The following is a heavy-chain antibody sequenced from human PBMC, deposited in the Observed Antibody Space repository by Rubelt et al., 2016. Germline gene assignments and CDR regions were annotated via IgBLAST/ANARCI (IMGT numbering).Heavy chain of an antibody. D-gene: IGHD3-10*01. Sequence: QLQLQESGPGLVKPSETLSLTCTVSGGSISSSSYYWGWIRQPPGKGLEWIGSIYYSGSTYYNPSLKSRVTISVDTSKNQISLKFASVTAAATAVYYCAGGLVRGLIIYYGMDVWGPGTTVTVSS. CDR1: GGSISSSSYY. CDR2: IYYSGST. V-gene: IGHV4-39*01. CDR3: AGGLVRGLIIYYGMDV. J-gene: IGHJ6*02.